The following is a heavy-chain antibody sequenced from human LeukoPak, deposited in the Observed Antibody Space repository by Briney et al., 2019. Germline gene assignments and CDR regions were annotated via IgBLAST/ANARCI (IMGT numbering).Heavy chain of an antibody. J-gene: IGHJ5*02. CDR2: ICYGGST. V-gene: IGHV4-59*01. Sequence: PSETLSLTCTVSGGSISNYYWGWIRQPPGRGLEWFGYICYGGSTNYNPSLKGRVTISVDTSKNQFSLRLRSVTAADTAVYYCATCRDEFADYGFTSWGQGTLVTVSS. D-gene: IGHD4-17*01. CDR1: GGSISNYY. CDR3: ATCRDEFADYGFTS.